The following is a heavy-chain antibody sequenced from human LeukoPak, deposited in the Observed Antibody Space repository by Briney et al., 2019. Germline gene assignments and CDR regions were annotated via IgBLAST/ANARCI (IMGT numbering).Heavy chain of an antibody. CDR1: GYSFAGNW. V-gene: IGHV5-51*01. J-gene: IGHJ5*02. D-gene: IGHD3-9*01. CDR3: ARNYDILAGYYPFDH. Sequence: GESLKISCKGSGYSFAGNWISWVRQMPGKGLEWMGSIYPADSDTRYSPSFQGQVTISADKSISTAYLQWSSLKASDTAIYYCARNYDILAGYYPFDHWGQGTLVTVSS. CDR2: IYPADSDT.